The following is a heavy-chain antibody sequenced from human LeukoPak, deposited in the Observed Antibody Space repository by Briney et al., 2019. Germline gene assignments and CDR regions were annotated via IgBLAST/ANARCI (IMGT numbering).Heavy chain of an antibody. V-gene: IGHV3-7*01. D-gene: IGHD3-9*01. CDR3: ARERYFDWLLSYFDY. Sequence: PGGSLRLSCAASGFTFSSYWMSWVRQAPGKGLEWVANIKQDGSEKYYVDSVKGRFTISRDNAKNSLYLQMNSLRAEDTAVYYCARERYFDWLLSYFDYWGQGTLVTVSS. J-gene: IGHJ4*02. CDR1: GFTFSSYW. CDR2: IKQDGSEK.